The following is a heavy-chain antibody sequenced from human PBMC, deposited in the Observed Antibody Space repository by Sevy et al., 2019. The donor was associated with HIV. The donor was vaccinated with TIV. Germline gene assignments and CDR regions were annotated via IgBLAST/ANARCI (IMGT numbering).Heavy chain of an antibody. D-gene: IGHD3-22*01. Sequence: GGPLRLSCVASGFTFNDHYMDWVRQAPGKGLEWVGRSRNKANGYTTEYAASVKGRFTVSRDDSKNSVYLQMNSLKTEDTAVYYCARSDSSGYSSLDYWGQGTLVTVSS. CDR1: GFTFNDHY. CDR2: SRNKANGYTT. J-gene: IGHJ4*02. V-gene: IGHV3-72*01. CDR3: ARSDSSGYSSLDY.